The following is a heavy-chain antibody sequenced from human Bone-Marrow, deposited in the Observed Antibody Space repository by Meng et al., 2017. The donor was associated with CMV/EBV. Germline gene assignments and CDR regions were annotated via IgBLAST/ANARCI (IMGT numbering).Heavy chain of an antibody. J-gene: IGHJ4*02. D-gene: IGHD2-2*01. CDR3: ARFRPRDIVVVPASDY. V-gene: IGHV1-2*02. CDR1: GYTFTGHF. CDR2: INPNNGDT. Sequence: ASVKVSCKASGYTFTGHFMNWMRQAPGQRPEWMGWINPNNGDTYYAPKFQGRVTMTRDTSIRTAYMELRRLRSEDTAVYYFARFRPRDIVVVPASDYWGQATLVTVSS.